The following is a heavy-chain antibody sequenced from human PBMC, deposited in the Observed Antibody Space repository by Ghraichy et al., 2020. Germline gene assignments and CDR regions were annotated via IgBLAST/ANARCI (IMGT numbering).Heavy chain of an antibody. CDR1: GGSDSRGTYY. D-gene: IGHD6-25*01. Sequence: SETLSLTCSVSGGSDSRGTYYWTWIRQPPGKALEWIGYIYTTGSTDYNPSLKSRLTVSLDTSKNQFSLKLRSVTAADTAVYFCARDLRGYVHPYNYFDPWGQGTLVTVS. V-gene: IGHV4-61*01. CDR3: ARDLRGYVHPYNYFDP. CDR2: IYTTGST. J-gene: IGHJ5*02.